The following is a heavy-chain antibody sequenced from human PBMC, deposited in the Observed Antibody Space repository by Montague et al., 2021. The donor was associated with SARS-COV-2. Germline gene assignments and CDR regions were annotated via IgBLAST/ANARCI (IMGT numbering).Heavy chain of an antibody. Sequence: NPSLTSRVTMSVDTSKNQFSLKVNSVTAADTAVYYCARHYSATLPAVYWGQGTLATVFS. CDR3: ARHYSATLPAVY. J-gene: IGHJ4*02. V-gene: IGHV4-59*08. D-gene: IGHD2-15*01.